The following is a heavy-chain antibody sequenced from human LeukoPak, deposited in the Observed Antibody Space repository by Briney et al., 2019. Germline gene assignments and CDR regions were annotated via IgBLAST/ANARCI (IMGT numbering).Heavy chain of an antibody. Sequence: APVKVSCKASGYSFTSNYIRWVRQAPGQGLEWMGMIYPSDGSTSYAQKFQGRVTVTRDTSTSTVHMELSGLRSEDTAVYYCARDQEAFDYWGQGTLVTVSS. V-gene: IGHV1-46*01. CDR3: ARDQEAFDY. J-gene: IGHJ4*02. CDR1: GYSFTSNY. CDR2: IYPSDGST.